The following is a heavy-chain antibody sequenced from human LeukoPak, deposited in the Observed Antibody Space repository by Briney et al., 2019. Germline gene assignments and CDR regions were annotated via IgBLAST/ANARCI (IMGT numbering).Heavy chain of an antibody. CDR1: GFTFSDYY. CDR3: ARGRWGVGATPYYFDY. J-gene: IGHJ4*02. V-gene: IGHV3-11*04. D-gene: IGHD1-26*01. Sequence: GGSLRLSCAASGFTFSDYYMSWIRQAPGKGLEWVSYISNSGSPIYYADSVKGRFTLSRDNPKNSLSLQMNSLRVEDTAVYYCARGRWGVGATPYYFDYWGQGTLVTVSS. CDR2: ISNSGSPI.